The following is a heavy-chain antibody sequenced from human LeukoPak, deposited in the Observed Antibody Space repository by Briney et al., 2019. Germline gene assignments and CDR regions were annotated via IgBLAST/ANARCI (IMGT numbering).Heavy chain of an antibody. D-gene: IGHD6-19*01. CDR3: ARALGSSGWYFGH. V-gene: IGHV3-21*01. CDR2: ISSSSGYI. Sequence: GGSLRLSCAASGFTFSSYAMNWVRQAPGKGLEWVSCISSSSGYIYYADSVKGRFTISRDNAQNSLYLQMNSLRDEDTAVYYCARALGSSGWYFGHWGQGTLVTVSS. J-gene: IGHJ4*02. CDR1: GFTFSSYA.